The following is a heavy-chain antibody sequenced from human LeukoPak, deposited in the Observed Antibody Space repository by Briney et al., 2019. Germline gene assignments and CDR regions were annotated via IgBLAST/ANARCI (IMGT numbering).Heavy chain of an antibody. V-gene: IGHV3-48*01. CDR1: GFTFSSYS. Sequence: GGSLRLSCAASGFTFSSYSMNWVRQAPGKGLEWVSYISSSSSTIYYADSVKGRFTISRDNSKNTVYLQMNSLRAEDTAVYYCAAPGVPAATYYFDYWGQGTLVTVSS. D-gene: IGHD2-2*01. J-gene: IGHJ4*02. CDR2: ISSSSSTI. CDR3: AAPGVPAATYYFDY.